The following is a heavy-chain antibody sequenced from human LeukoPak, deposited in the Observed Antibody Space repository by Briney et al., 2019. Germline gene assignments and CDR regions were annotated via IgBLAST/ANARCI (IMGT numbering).Heavy chain of an antibody. CDR3: ARGRLELGGRLPFFDY. CDR1: GGSISSYY. V-gene: IGHV4-59*08. J-gene: IGHJ4*02. Sequence: SETLSLTCTVYGGSISSYYWTWIRQPPGKGLEWIGYIYYSGSTNYNPSLKSRVTISVDTSKNQFSLKLSSVTAADTAVYYCARGRLELGGRLPFFDYWGQGTLVTVSS. CDR2: IYYSGST. D-gene: IGHD1-26*01.